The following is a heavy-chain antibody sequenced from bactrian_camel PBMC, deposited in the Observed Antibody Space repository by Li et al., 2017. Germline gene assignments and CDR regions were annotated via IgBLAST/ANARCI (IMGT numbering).Heavy chain of an antibody. CDR1: GFTFDDYS. CDR3: AARGRTGLGYMELRY. Sequence: VQLVESGGGLVQPGGSLTLSCVASGFTFDDYSMGWIRQAPGKGLDWVSTISWSGDKTNYADTVKGRFTISRDSAKNTLCLQMSSLKPEDTAVYYCAARGRTGLGYMELRYWGQGTQVTVS. D-gene: IGHD1*01. V-gene: IGHV3-1*01. J-gene: IGHJ4*01. CDR2: ISWSGDKT.